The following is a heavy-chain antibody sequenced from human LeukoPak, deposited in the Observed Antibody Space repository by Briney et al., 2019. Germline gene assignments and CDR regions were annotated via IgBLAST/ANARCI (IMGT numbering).Heavy chain of an antibody. CDR3: ARHKIVVVPVARGYYFDY. V-gene: IGHV4-59*08. J-gene: IGHJ4*02. Sequence: KPSETLSLTCTVSGGSISSYYWSWIRQPPGKGLEWIGYIYYSGSTNYNPSLKSRVTISVDTSKNQFSLKLSSVTAADMAVYYCARHKIVVVPVARGYYFDYWGQGTLVTVSS. D-gene: IGHD2-2*01. CDR2: IYYSGST. CDR1: GGSISSYY.